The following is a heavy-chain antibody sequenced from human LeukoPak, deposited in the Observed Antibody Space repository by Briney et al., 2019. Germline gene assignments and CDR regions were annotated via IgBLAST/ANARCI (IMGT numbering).Heavy chain of an antibody. V-gene: IGHV4-59*01. CDR1: GGSISSYY. D-gene: IGHD3-22*01. CDR3: ARDSSGYRRGSFDY. J-gene: IGHJ4*02. CDR2: IYYSGST. Sequence: SEALSLTCTVSGGSISSYYWSWIRQPPGKGLEWIGYIYYSGSTNYNPSLKSRVTISVDTSNNQFSLKLSSVTAADTAVYYCARDSSGYRRGSFDYWGQGTLVTVSS.